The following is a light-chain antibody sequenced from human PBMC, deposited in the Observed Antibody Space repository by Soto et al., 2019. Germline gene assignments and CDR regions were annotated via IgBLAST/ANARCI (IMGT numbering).Light chain of an antibody. Sequence: QSALTQPASVSGSPGQSITISCTTTSSYIGAYNYVSWYQQHTGKAPKLIIYDVTSRPSGVSNRFSGSKSGNTASLTISGLQAEDEADYFCSSHTFGSIVVFGGGTKLTVL. V-gene: IGLV2-14*03. CDR1: SSYIGAYNY. CDR2: DVT. CDR3: SSHTFGSIVV. J-gene: IGLJ2*01.